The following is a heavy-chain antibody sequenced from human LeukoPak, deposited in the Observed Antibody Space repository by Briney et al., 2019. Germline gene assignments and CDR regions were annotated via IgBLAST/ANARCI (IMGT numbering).Heavy chain of an antibody. V-gene: IGHV3-21*01. Sequence: GGSLRLSCAASGFTFSSYEMNWVRQAPGKGLEWVSSISSSSSYIYYADSVKGRFTISRDNAKNSLYLQMNSLRAEDTAVYYCARDGIAAAGSWDYWGQGTLVTVSS. D-gene: IGHD6-13*01. CDR3: ARDGIAAAGSWDY. CDR1: GFTFSSYE. CDR2: ISSSSSYI. J-gene: IGHJ4*02.